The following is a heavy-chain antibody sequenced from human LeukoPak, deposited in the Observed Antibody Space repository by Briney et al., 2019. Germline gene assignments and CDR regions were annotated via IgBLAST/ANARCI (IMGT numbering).Heavy chain of an antibody. CDR3: ARGRGRGSSSWYRWYFDL. J-gene: IGHJ2*01. Sequence: ASVKVSCKASGYTFTSYDINWVRQATGQGLEWMRWMNPNSGNTGYAQKFQGRVTMTRNTSISTAYMELSSLRSEDTAVYYCARGRGRGSSSWYRWYFDLWGRGTLVTVSS. CDR1: GYTFTSYD. V-gene: IGHV1-8*01. CDR2: MNPNSGNT. D-gene: IGHD6-13*01.